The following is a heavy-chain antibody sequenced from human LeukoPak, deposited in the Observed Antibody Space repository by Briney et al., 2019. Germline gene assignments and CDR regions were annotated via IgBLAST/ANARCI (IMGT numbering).Heavy chain of an antibody. V-gene: IGHV1-69*01. CDR3: ARAYSGYDLFDY. Sequence: ANYAQKFQVRVTITADESTSTAYMEVSSLRSEDTAVYYCARAYSGYDLFDYWGQGILVTVSS. CDR2: A. D-gene: IGHD5-12*01. J-gene: IGHJ4*02.